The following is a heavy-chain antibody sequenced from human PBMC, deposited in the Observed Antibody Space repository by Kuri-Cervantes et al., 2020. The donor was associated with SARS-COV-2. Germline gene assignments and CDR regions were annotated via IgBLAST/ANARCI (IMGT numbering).Heavy chain of an antibody. CDR3: ARESYYGSGFDY. CDR1: GFTFSGHW. J-gene: IGHJ4*02. Sequence: GESLKISCAASGFTFSGHWIHWVRQAPGKGLVWVSRINPDGSYTNNADSVKGRFTLSRDNAKNSLYLQMNSLRAEDTAVYYCARESYYGSGFDYWGQGTLVTVSS. CDR2: INPDGSYT. D-gene: IGHD3-10*01. V-gene: IGHV3-74*01.